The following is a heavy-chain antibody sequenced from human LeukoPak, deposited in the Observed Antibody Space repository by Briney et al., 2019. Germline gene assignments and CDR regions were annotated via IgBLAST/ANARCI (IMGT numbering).Heavy chain of an antibody. CDR3: ARRAELWWRGNWFDP. J-gene: IGHJ5*02. CDR2: VSYSGST. D-gene: IGHD2-21*01. Sequence: SETLSLTCTVSSGSISPYYWSWIRQPPGRELEWIGYVSYSGSTNYNLSLKSRVTISLETSKNQFSLKLSSVTAADTAVYYCARRAELWWRGNWFDPWGQGTLVTVSS. V-gene: IGHV4-59*12. CDR1: SGSISPYY.